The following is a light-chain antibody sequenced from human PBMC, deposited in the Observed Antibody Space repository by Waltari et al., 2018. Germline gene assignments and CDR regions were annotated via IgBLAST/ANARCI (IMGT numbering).Light chain of an antibody. CDR1: SGPSSNI. V-gene: IGLV4-69*01. Sequence: QLVLTQSPSASASLGASVKFTCTLSSGPSSNIIAWHQQQPEKGPRYLMKVNSDGSHSKGDESPDRFSGSGSGTERYLTISSVQSEDEADYYCQTGGHGTWVFGGGTKLTVL. CDR2: VNSDGSH. J-gene: IGLJ3*02. CDR3: QTGGHGTWV.